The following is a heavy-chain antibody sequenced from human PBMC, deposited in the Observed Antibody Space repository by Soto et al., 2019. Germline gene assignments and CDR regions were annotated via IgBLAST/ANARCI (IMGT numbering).Heavy chain of an antibody. V-gene: IGHV1-46*01. CDR1: GYTFTSYY. CDR2: INPSGGST. CDR3: ARDQGCTNGVCYTDFDY. J-gene: IGHJ4*02. D-gene: IGHD2-8*01. Sequence: QVQLVQSGAEVKKPGASVKVSCKASGYTFTSYYMHWVRQAPGQGLEWMGIINPSGGSTSYAQKFQGRVTMTRDTSKSTVYMELSSLRSEDTAVYYCARDQGCTNGVCYTDFDYWGQGTLVTVSS.